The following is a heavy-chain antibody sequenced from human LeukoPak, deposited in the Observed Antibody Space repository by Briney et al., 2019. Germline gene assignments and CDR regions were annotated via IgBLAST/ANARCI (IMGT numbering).Heavy chain of an antibody. D-gene: IGHD6-13*01. CDR2: IIPIFGTA. CDR1: GYTFTSYG. J-gene: IGHJ4*02. Sequence: ASVKVSCKASGYTFTSYGISWVRQAPGQGLEWMGRIIPIFGTANYAQKFQGRVTITTDESTSTAYMELSSLRSEDTAVCYCARGIAAAGYYFDYWGQGTLVTVSS. CDR3: ARGIAAAGYYFDY. V-gene: IGHV1-69*05.